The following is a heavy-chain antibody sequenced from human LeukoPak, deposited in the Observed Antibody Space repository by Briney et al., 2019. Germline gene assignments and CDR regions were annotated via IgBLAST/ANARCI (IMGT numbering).Heavy chain of an antibody. CDR1: GFTFSSYS. Sequence: PGGSLRLSCAASGFTFSSYSMNWVRQAPGKGLEWVSSISSTSSYIYYADSVKGRFTISRDNARNSLYLQMNSLRAEDTAVYYCATKTGDDILTGYYSYWGQGTLVTVSS. D-gene: IGHD3-9*01. CDR3: ATKTGDDILTGYYSY. J-gene: IGHJ4*02. V-gene: IGHV3-21*01. CDR2: ISSTSSYI.